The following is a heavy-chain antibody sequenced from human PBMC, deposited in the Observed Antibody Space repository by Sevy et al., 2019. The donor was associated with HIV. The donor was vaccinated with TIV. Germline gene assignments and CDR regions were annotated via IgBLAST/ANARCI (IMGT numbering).Heavy chain of an antibody. CDR2: IGSNGGST. D-gene: IGHD3-22*01. Sequence: GGSLRLSYSASGFTFNSYAMHWVRQAPGKGLEYVSAIGSNGGSTYYADSVKGRFTISRDNSKNTLYLQMSSVRAEDTAEYYCVRRGVDSSGYYYVSYFDYWGQGTLVTVSS. CDR3: VRRGVDSSGYYYVSYFDY. V-gene: IGHV3-64D*06. J-gene: IGHJ4*02. CDR1: GFTFNSYA.